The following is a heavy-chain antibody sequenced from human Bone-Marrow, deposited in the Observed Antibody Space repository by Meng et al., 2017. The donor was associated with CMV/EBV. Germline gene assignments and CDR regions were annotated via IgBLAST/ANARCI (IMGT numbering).Heavy chain of an antibody. V-gene: IGHV1-3*01. J-gene: IGHJ4*02. CDR3: ARAPPRYCSGGSCIFDY. Sequence: YPFTSYAMHWVRQAPGQRLEWMGWINAGNGNTKYSQKFQGRVTITRDTSATTAYMELSSLRSEDTAMYYCARAPPRYCSGGSCIFDYWGQGTLVTVSS. D-gene: IGHD2-15*01. CDR1: YPFTSYA. CDR2: INAGNGNT.